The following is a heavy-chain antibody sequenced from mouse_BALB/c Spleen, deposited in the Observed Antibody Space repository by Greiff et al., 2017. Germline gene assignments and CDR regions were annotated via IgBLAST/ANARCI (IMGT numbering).Heavy chain of an antibody. Sequence: EVQGVESGGDLVKPGGSLKLSCAASGFTFSSYGMSWVRQTPDKRLEWVATISSGGSYTYYPDSVKGRFTISRDNAKNTLYLQMSSLKSEDTAMYYGARGDSDWAMDYGGQGTSVTVSS. CDR1: GFTFSSYG. V-gene: IGHV5-6*01. CDR3: ARGDSDWAMDY. J-gene: IGHJ4*01. CDR2: ISSGGSYT. D-gene: IGHD3-3*01.